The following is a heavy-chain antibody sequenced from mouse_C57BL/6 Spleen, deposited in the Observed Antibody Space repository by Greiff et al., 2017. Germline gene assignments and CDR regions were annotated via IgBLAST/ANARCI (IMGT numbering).Heavy chain of an antibody. V-gene: IGHV1-81*01. J-gene: IGHJ2*01. D-gene: IGHD1-1*01. CDR2: IHPRSGNT. CDR1: GYTFTSYG. CDR3: ARGGITTVGNFDY. Sequence: QVQLQQSGAELARPGASVKLSCKASGYTFTSYGISWVKQRTGQGLEWIGEIHPRSGNTYYNEKFKGKATLTADKSSSPAYMALRSLTSEDSAVYFCARGGITTVGNFDYWGQGTTLTVSS.